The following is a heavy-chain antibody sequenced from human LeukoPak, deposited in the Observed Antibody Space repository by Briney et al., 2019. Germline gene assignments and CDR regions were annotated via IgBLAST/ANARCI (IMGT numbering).Heavy chain of an antibody. D-gene: IGHD3-3*01. CDR2: ISGSGGST. V-gene: IGHV3-23*01. Sequence: PXGSLRLSCAASGFTFSSYAMSWVRQAPGKGLEWVSAISGSGGSTYYADSVKGRFTISRDNSKNTLYLQMNSLRAEDTAVYYCATTYYDFWSGAAAVRLYYFDYWGQGTLVTVSS. J-gene: IGHJ4*02. CDR3: ATTYYDFWSGAAAVRLYYFDY. CDR1: GFTFSSYA.